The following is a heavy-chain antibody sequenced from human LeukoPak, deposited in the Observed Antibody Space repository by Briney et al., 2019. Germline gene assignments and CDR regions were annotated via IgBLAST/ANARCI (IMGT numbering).Heavy chain of an antibody. J-gene: IGHJ4*02. CDR2: INPNSGGT. CDR1: GYTFTGYY. CDR3: ARGTGEVYSYGRYYFDY. D-gene: IGHD5-18*01. Sequence: GASVKVSCKASGYTFTGYYMHWVRQAPGQGLEWMGWINPNSGGTNYAQKFQGRVTMTRDTSISTAYMELSRLRSDDTAVYYCARGTGEVYSYGRYYFDYWGQGTLVTVSS. V-gene: IGHV1-2*02.